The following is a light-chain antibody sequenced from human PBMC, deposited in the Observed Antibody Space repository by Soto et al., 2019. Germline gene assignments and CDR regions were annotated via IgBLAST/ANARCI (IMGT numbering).Light chain of an antibody. CDR3: EAWDESLSGPV. CDR2: SND. CDR1: GSNIGSNT. J-gene: IGLJ2*01. V-gene: IGLV1-44*01. Sequence: QSVLTQPPSASGTPGQRVTISCSGSGSNIGSNTVNWYQQLPGTAPKVVIHSNDQRPSGVPDRFSASKSGTSASLAISGLQSEDEADYYCEAWDESLSGPVFGGGTKLTVL.